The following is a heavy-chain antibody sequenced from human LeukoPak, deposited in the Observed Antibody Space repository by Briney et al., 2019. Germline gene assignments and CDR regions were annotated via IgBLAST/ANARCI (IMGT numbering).Heavy chain of an antibody. CDR2: IYYSGST. CDR3: ARLGYYDSSGYNY. J-gene: IGHJ4*02. V-gene: IGHV4-59*08. D-gene: IGHD3-22*01. Sequence: SETLSLTCTVSGGSISSYYWSWIRQPPGKGLEWIGYIYYSGSTNYNPSLKSRVTISVDTSKNQFSLKLSSVTAADSAVYYCARLGYYDSSGYNYWGQGTLVTVSS. CDR1: GGSISSYY.